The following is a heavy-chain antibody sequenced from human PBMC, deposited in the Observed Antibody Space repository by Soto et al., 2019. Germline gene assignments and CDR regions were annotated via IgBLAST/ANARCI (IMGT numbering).Heavy chain of an antibody. CDR3: ARAPRYSSPRGMDV. CDR2: ISSSSSYI. D-gene: IGHD6-13*01. CDR1: GFTFSSYS. J-gene: IGHJ6*02. V-gene: IGHV3-21*01. Sequence: TGGSLRLSCAASGFTFSSYSMNWVRQAPGKGLEWVSSISSSSSYIYYADSVKGRFTISRDNAKNSLYLQMNSLRAEDTAVYYCARAPRYSSPRGMDVWGQGTTVTVSS.